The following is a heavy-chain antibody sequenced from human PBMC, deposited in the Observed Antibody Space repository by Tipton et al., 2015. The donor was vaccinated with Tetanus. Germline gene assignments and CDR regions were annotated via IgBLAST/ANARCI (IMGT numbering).Heavy chain of an antibody. Sequence: TLSLTCTVSGDSIDGGTFYWAWIRQAPGKGLEWIGSVYESGDTYYIPSLKSRVTISVDTSKNQFSLKLKSMAAADTAVYYCARHQSAYFTPFDSWGQGTLVTVSS. D-gene: IGHD3-3*01. CDR1: GDSIDGGTFY. CDR3: ARHQSAYFTPFDS. V-gene: IGHV4-39*01. J-gene: IGHJ4*02. CDR2: VYESGDT.